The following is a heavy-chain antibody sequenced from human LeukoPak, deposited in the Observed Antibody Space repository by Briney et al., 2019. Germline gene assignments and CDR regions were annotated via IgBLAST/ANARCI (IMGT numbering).Heavy chain of an antibody. CDR2: IIPIFGTA. J-gene: IGHJ3*02. V-gene: IGHV1-69*06. D-gene: IGHD3-10*01. Sequence: GASVKVSCKASGGTFSSYAISWVRQAPGQGLEWMGGIIPIFGTANYAQKFQGRVTITADKSTSTAYMELSSLRSEDTAVYYCARDPLPITMVRGEDLKEDAFDIWGQGTMVTVSS. CDR1: GGTFSSYA. CDR3: ARDPLPITMVRGEDLKEDAFDI.